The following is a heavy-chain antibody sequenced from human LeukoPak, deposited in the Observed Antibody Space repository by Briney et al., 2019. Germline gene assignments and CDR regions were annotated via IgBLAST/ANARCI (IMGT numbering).Heavy chain of an antibody. Sequence: GGSLRLSCAASGFTLSSNYMIWVRQAPGKGLEWVSVIYSGGSTYYSDSVTGRFTISRDNSKNTLYLQMNSLRAEDRAVYYCARVRDDILTGYLDYWGQGALVTVSS. CDR2: IYSGGST. V-gene: IGHV3-66*01. CDR1: GFTLSSNY. J-gene: IGHJ4*02. CDR3: ARVRDDILTGYLDY. D-gene: IGHD3-9*01.